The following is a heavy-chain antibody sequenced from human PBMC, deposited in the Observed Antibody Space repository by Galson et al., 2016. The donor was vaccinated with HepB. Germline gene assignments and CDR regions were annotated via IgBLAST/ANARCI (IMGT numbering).Heavy chain of an antibody. Sequence: SLRLSCAASGFTFTDYWMSWVRQAPGKRLEWVANIRQDGSEKDHVDSVEGRFSISRDNAKNSVYLQMNTLRVVDTAVYYCAREGRGGFDHWGQGTLVTVAS. J-gene: IGHJ4*02. CDR1: GFTFTDYW. CDR3: AREGRGGFDH. D-gene: IGHD3-16*01. CDR2: IRQDGSEK. V-gene: IGHV3-7*03.